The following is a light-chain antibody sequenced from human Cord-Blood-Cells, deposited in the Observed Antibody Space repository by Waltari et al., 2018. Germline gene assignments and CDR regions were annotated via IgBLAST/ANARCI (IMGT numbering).Light chain of an antibody. CDR1: SSDVGGYNY. CDR3: CSYAGSYTWV. V-gene: IGLV2-11*01. CDR2: DVS. Sequence: QSALTQPRSVSGSPGQSVTISCTGTSSDVGGYNYVSWDQQLPGKAPKLMIYDVSKRPSGVPDRFSGSKSGNTASLTISVLQAEDEADYYCCSYAGSYTWVFGGGTKLTVL. J-gene: IGLJ3*02.